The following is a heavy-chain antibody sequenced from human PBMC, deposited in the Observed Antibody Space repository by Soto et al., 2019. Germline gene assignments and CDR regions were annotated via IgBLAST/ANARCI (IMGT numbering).Heavy chain of an antibody. V-gene: IGHV4-31*03. CDR3: AREYCSGGTCWYYFDY. CDR2: IYYSGST. D-gene: IGHD2-15*01. Sequence: SEPLSLTCTVSGGFISIGGYYWSWIRQHPGKGLEWIGYIYYSGSTYYNPSLKSRVTISVDTSKNQFSLKLSSVTAADTAVYYCAREYCSGGTCWYYFDYWGQGTLVTVSS. CDR1: GGFISIGGYY. J-gene: IGHJ4*02.